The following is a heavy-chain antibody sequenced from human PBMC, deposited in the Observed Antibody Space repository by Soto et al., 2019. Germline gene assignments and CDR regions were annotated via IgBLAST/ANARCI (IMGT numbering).Heavy chain of an antibody. CDR3: ARHYNAFDI. D-gene: IGHD1-1*01. V-gene: IGHV4-39*01. CDR2: VYYSGST. CDR1: GGSISSGIYY. Sequence: PSETLSLTCTVSGGSISSGIYYWGWVRQPPGKGLEWIGSVYYSGSTYYNASLESRATISVDTSKTQFSLKLRSVTASDTAVYYCARHYNAFDIWGQGTMVTVS. J-gene: IGHJ3*02.